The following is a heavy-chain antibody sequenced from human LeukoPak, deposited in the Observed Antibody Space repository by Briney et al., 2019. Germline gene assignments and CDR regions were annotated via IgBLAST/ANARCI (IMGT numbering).Heavy chain of an antibody. J-gene: IGHJ6*02. D-gene: IGHD3-22*01. CDR2: ISTDGSNK. V-gene: IGHV3-30*04. CDR3: ARPKDDSSGYPPGYYYGMDV. Sequence: PGGSLRLSCAASGFIFSSYAMYWVRQAPGKGLGWVAVISTDGSNKYYADSVKGRFTISRDNSKNTLYLQMNSLRAEDTAVYYCARPKDDSSGYPPGYYYGMDVWGQGTTVTVSS. CDR1: GFIFSSYA.